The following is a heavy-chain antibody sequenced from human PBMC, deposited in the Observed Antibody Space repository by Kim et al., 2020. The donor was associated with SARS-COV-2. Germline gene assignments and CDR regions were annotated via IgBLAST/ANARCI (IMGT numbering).Heavy chain of an antibody. J-gene: IGHJ4*02. CDR2: IDPSDSYT. CDR1: GYSFTSYW. CDR3: ARHVYDFWSGGFPDY. V-gene: IGHV5-10-1*01. Sequence: GESLKISCKGSGYSFTSYWISWVRQMPGKGLEWMGRIDPSDSYTNYSPSFQGHVTISADKSISNAYLQWSSLKASDTAMYYCARHVYDFWSGGFPDYWGQGTLVTVSS. D-gene: IGHD3-3*01.